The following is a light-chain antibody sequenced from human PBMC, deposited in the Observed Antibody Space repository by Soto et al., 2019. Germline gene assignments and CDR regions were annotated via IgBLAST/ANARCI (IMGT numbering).Light chain of an antibody. J-gene: IGLJ1*01. V-gene: IGLV2-14*01. CDR3: SSYTGSSTLV. CDR1: SSDVGAYNY. CDR2: EVS. Sequence: QSALTQPASVSGSPGQSITISCTGTSSDVGAYNYVSWYQQHPGKAPKFMIYEVSNRPSGVSNRFSGSKSGNTASLTISGLQAEDEADYYCSSYTGSSTLVFGTGTKVTVL.